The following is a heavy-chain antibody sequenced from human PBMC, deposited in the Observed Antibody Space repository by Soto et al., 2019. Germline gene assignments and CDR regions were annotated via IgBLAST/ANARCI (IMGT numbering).Heavy chain of an antibody. CDR1: GFTFSSYA. J-gene: IGHJ5*02. D-gene: IGHD2-2*01. CDR3: AKDRRNKIVVPAADNWFDP. CDR2: ISGSGGST. Sequence: PGGSLRLSCAASGFTFSSYAMSWVRQAPGKGLEWVSAISGSGGSTYYADSVKGRFTISRDNSKNTLYLQMNSLRAEDTAVYYCAKDRRNKIVVPAADNWFDPWGQGTLVTVSS. V-gene: IGHV3-23*01.